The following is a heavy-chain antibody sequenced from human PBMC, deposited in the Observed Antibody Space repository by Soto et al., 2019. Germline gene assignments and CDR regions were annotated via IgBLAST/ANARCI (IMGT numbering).Heavy chain of an antibody. D-gene: IGHD3-16*01. CDR1: GYSFTSYW. Sequence: GESLKISCKGSGYSFTSYWIGWVRQMPGKGLEWMGIIYPGDSDTRYSPSFQGQVTISADKSISTAYLQWSSLKASDTAMYYCAIRGEGRVYYYGMDVRAQRTTVTVSS. CDR2: IYPGDSDT. CDR3: AIRGEGRVYYYGMDV. V-gene: IGHV5-51*01. J-gene: IGHJ6*02.